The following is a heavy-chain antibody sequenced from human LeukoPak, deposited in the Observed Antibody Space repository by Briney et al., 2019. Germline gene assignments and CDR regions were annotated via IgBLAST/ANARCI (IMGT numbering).Heavy chain of an antibody. CDR1: GYTFTSYH. CDR2: INPSGGST. V-gene: IGHV1-46*01. CDR3: ARDSGSYGMDV. D-gene: IGHD3-22*01. J-gene: IGHJ6*02. Sequence: ASVKVSCKASGYTFTSYHMHWVRQAPGQGLEWMGIINPSGGSTTYAQKLQDRITMTRDTSTSTVYMELSSLRSEDTAVYYCARDSGSYGMDVWGQGTTVTVSS.